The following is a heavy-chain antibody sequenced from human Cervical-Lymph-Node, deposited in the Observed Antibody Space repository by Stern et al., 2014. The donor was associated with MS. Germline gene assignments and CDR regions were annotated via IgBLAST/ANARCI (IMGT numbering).Heavy chain of an antibody. D-gene: IGHD6-25*01. CDR3: ARAEVAAAPDY. CDR1: GGTFNNFA. J-gene: IGHJ4*02. CDR2: IIPMVGRV. Sequence: QMQLVQSGAEVKKPGSSVKVSCKASGGTFNNFAINWVRQAPGQGLEWMGRIIPMVGRVEYAQRFQGRVTISADTSTRTAFMELSALISGDTATYYCARAEVAAAPDYWGQGTLVTVSS. V-gene: IGHV1-69*09.